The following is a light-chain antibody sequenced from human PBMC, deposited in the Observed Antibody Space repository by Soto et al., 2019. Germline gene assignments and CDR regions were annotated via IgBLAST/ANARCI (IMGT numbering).Light chain of an antibody. CDR2: EGS. CDR3: CSYAGSSTAI. Sequence: QSALTQPASVSGSPGQSITISCTGTSSDVGSDNLVSWYQQHPGKAPKLMIYEGSKRPSGVSNHFSGSKSGNTASLTISGLQAEDEADYYCCSYAGSSTAIFGGGTKVTVL. J-gene: IGLJ2*01. V-gene: IGLV2-23*01. CDR1: SSDVGSDNL.